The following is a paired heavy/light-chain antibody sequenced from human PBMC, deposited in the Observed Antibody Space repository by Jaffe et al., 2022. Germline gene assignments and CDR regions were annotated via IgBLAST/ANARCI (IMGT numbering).Heavy chain of an antibody. Sequence: QVQLVESGGGVVQPGESLRLSCAASGFTFRNYNIHWVRQAPGKGLEWVAFIEDHGRDKDYADSVKGRFTLSRDNSKNTLYLQMNSLRVEDTAVYYCAKDGGNWNFDHWGQGTLVTVSS. CDR3: AKDGGNWNFDH. V-gene: IGHV3-30*02. CDR1: GFTFRNYN. D-gene: IGHD1-20*01. J-gene: IGHJ4*02. CDR2: IEDHGRDK.
Light chain of an antibody. CDR1: SSDIGSYNF. Sequence: QSALTQPASVSGSPGQSITISCTGTSSDIGSYNFVSWYQQHPGKAPKLVIYEVSKWPSGVSNRFSGSKSGNTASLTISGLQSEDEADYYCCSNAGSSTWVFGGGTKVTV. CDR2: EVS. V-gene: IGLV2-23*02. J-gene: IGLJ3*02. CDR3: CSNAGSSTWV.